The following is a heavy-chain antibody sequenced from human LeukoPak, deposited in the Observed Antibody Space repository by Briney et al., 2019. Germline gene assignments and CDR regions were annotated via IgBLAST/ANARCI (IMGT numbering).Heavy chain of an antibody. Sequence: ETLSLTCTVSGGSISSYYWSWIRQPAGKGLEWIGRIYTSGSTNYNPSLKSRVTMSVGTSKNQFSLKLSSVTAADTAVYYCARDYAVPAAMKVKYWFDPWGRGTLVTVSS. V-gene: IGHV4-4*07. D-gene: IGHD2-2*01. CDR3: ARDYAVPAAMKVKYWFDP. CDR2: IYTSGST. J-gene: IGHJ5*02. CDR1: GGSISSYY.